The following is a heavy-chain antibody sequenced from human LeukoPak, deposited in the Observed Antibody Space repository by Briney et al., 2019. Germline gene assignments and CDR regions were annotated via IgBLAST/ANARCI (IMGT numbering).Heavy chain of an antibody. CDR3: AKDLIGDSSGWADYFDY. D-gene: IGHD6-19*01. Sequence: GGSLRLSCAASGFTFSDYFMTWIRQAPGKGLEWVSYISSDGGTIYYADSVEGRFTISRDNAKNSLYLQMNSLRAEDTAVYYCAKDLIGDSSGWADYFDYWGQGTLVTVSS. CDR2: ISSDGGTI. CDR1: GFTFSDYF. V-gene: IGHV3-11*01. J-gene: IGHJ4*02.